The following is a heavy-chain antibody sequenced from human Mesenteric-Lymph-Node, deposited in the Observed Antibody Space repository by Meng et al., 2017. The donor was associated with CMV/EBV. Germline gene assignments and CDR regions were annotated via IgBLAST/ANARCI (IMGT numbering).Heavy chain of an antibody. V-gene: IGHV1-18*01. CDR3: AREWGSCNSARCYMRDDY. CDR1: GYTFTSYG. D-gene: IGHD2-2*02. J-gene: IGHJ4*02. CDR2: ISAYNGNT. Sequence: ASVKVSCKASGYTFTSYGISWVRQAPGQGLEWMGWISAYNGNTNYAQKLQGRVTMTTDTSTSTAYMELRSLRSDDTAVYYCAREWGSCNSARCYMRDDYWGQGTLVTVSS.